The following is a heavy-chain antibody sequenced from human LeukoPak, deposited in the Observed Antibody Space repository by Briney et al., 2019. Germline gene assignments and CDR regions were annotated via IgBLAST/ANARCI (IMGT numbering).Heavy chain of an antibody. D-gene: IGHD1-1*01. CDR1: GYAFTSYY. Sequence: ASVKVSCKASGYAFTSYYMHWVRQAPGQGLEWMGIINPSGGSTSYAQEFQGRVTMTRDTSTSTVYMELSSLRSEDTAVYYCAREEALTTTDYYYGMDVWGQGTTVTVSS. CDR3: AREEALTTTDYYYGMDV. V-gene: IGHV1-46*01. CDR2: INPSGGST. J-gene: IGHJ6*02.